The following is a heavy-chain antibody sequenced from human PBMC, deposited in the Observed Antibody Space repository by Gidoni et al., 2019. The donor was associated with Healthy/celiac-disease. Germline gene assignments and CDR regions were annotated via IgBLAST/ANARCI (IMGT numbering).Heavy chain of an antibody. V-gene: IGHV4-34*01. J-gene: IGHJ4*02. CDR1: GGSFSGYY. Sequence: QVQLQQWGAGLLKPSETLSLTCAVYGGSFSGYYWRWLRQPPGKGLEWIGEINHSGSTNYNPSLKSRVTISVDTSKNQFSLKLSSVTAADTAVYYCARYYFESSITMVRGVIGASYFDYWGQGTLVTVSS. CDR3: ARYYFESSITMVRGVIGASYFDY. D-gene: IGHD3-10*01. CDR2: INHSGST.